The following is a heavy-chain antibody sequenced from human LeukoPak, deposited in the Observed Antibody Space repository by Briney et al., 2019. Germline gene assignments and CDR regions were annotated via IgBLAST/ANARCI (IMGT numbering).Heavy chain of an antibody. J-gene: IGHJ6*03. CDR3: ARRGRVGYYYYMDV. Sequence: SVKVSCKGVGYNFSTYWIGWVRQMPGRGLEWMGSVYPGDSDTTYSPSFQGQVTISADKSISTAYLQWSSLKASDTAMYYCARRGRVGYYYYMDVWGKGTTVTVSS. D-gene: IGHD2-15*01. V-gene: IGHV5-51*01. CDR1: GYNFSTYW. CDR2: VYPGDSDT.